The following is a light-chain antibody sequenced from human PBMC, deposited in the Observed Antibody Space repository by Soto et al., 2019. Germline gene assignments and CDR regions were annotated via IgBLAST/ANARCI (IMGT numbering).Light chain of an antibody. CDR2: GPS. CDR3: QQNGSSSPIT. V-gene: IGKV3-20*01. J-gene: IGKJ1*01. CDR1: QSVSNSY. Sequence: EIVLTQSPGTLSLSPGERATLSCRASQSVSNSYLAWYQQKPGQAPRLLIYGPSNRATAIPDRFSGSGSGTDFTLTISRLEPEDFAVYYCQQNGSSSPITFGQGTKVEIK.